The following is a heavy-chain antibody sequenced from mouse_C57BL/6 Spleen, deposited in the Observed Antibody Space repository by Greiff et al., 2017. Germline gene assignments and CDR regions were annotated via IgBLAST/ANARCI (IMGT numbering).Heavy chain of an antibody. CDR3: ARGTTVVAEDAMDY. CDR2: IYPRSVNT. D-gene: IGHD1-1*01. J-gene: IGHJ4*01. CDR1: GYPFTSYG. Sequence: VQLQQSGAELARPGASVKLSCKASGYPFTSYGISWVKQRNGQGLEWIGEIYPRSVNTYYNEKLKGKATLTADKSSSTAYMELRSLTSEDSAVYFGARGTTVVAEDAMDYWGQGTSVTVSS. V-gene: IGHV1-81*01.